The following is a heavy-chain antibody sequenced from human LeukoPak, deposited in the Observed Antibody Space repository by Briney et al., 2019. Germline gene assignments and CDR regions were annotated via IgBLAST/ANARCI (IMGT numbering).Heavy chain of an antibody. Sequence: GGSLRLSCAASGFTFSSYWMHWVRQAPGKGLVWVSRINSDGSSTSYADSVKGRFTISRDNSKNTLYLQMNSLRAEDTAVYYCAKGVSGHPKGTVAFDIWGQGTMVTVSS. CDR2: INSDGSST. V-gene: IGHV3-74*01. CDR3: AKGVSGHPKGTVAFDI. CDR1: GFTFSSYW. J-gene: IGHJ3*02. D-gene: IGHD3-3*01.